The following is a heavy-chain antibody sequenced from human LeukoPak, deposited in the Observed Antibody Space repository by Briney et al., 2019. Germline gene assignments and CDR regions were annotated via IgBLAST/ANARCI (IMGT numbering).Heavy chain of an antibody. CDR3: ARTYYYDSSGYYYFDY. J-gene: IGHJ4*02. CDR2: IYYSGST. Sequence: PSETLSLTCSVSGGPINSYYWSWIRQPPGKGLEWIGYIYYSGSTNYNPSLKSRVTISVDTSKNQFSLKLSSVTAADTAAYYCARTYYYDSSGYYYFDYWGQGTLVTVSS. CDR1: GGPINSYY. D-gene: IGHD3-22*01. V-gene: IGHV4-59*01.